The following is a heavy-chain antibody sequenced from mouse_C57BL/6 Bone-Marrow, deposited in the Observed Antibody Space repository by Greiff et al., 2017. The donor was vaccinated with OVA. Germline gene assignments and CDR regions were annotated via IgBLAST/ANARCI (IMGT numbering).Heavy chain of an antibody. CDR2: TWWGDDK. CDR1: GFSLSTSGMG. CDR3: ARVGDYYGSRGYFDV. J-gene: IGHJ1*03. V-gene: IGHV8-8*01. Sequence: VKLMESGPGILQPSQTLSLTCSFSGFSLSTSGMGVGRIRQPPGKGLEWLAHTWWGDDKYYNPALKSRLTISKDTSKNQVFLKIDKVDTADTATYYCARVGDYYGSRGYFDVWGTGTTVTVSS. D-gene: IGHD1-1*01.